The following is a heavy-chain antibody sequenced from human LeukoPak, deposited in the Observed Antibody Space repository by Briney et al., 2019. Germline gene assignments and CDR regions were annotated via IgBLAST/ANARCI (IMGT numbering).Heavy chain of an antibody. J-gene: IGHJ4*02. CDR2: ISYDGSNK. CDR3: ASDHCSGGSCYGGRLVDY. V-gene: IGHV3-30*03. Sequence: GRSLRLSCAASGFTFSSYGMHWVRQAPGKGLEWVAVISYDGSNKYYADSVKGRFTISRDNSKNTLYLQMNSLRAEDTAVYYCASDHCSGGSCYGGRLVDYWGQGTLVTVSS. CDR1: GFTFSSYG. D-gene: IGHD2-15*01.